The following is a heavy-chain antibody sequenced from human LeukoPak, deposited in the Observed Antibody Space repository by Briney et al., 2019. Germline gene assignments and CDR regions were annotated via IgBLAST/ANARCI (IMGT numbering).Heavy chain of an antibody. Sequence: GGSLRFSAAASAFTVSSIYMSWVRPAPGMGLEWVSVIYSGGSTYYADSVKGRFTISRDNSKNTLYLQMNSLRGEDTAVYYCARLYGSGSYYYYFDYWGQGTLVTVSS. CDR3: ARLYGSGSYYYYFDY. J-gene: IGHJ4*02. V-gene: IGHV3-53*01. D-gene: IGHD3-10*01. CDR2: IYSGGST. CDR1: AFTVSSIY.